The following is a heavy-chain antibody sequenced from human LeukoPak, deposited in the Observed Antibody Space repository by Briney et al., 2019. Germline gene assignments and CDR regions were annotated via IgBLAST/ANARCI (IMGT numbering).Heavy chain of an antibody. CDR2: IIPIFGTA. CDR3: ARDYGGSYYYYYYMDV. CDR1: GGTFSSYA. J-gene: IGHJ6*03. D-gene: IGHD4-23*01. Sequence: ASVKVSCKASGGTFSSYAISWVRQAPGQGLEWMGGIIPIFGTANYAQKFQGRVTITADESTSTAYMELSSLRSEDTAVYYCARDYGGSYYYYYYMDVWGKRTTVTVSS. V-gene: IGHV1-69*13.